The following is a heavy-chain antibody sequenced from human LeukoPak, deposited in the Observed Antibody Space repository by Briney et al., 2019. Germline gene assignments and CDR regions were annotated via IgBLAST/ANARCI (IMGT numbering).Heavy chain of an antibody. CDR3: ASVRCSKSSPYDN. Sequence: PGGSLRLSCAASGFTFSSYSMNWVRQAPGKGLEWVSSISSSSSYIYYADSVKGRFTISRDNAKNSLYLQMNSLRAEDTAVNYCASVRCSKSSPYDNWGQGTLVTVTS. CDR1: GFTFSSYS. V-gene: IGHV3-21*06. D-gene: IGHD4-17*01. J-gene: IGHJ1*01. CDR2: ISSSSSYI.